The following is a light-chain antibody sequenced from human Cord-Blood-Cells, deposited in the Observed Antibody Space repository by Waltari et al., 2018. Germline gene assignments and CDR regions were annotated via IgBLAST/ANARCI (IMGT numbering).Light chain of an antibody. V-gene: IGKV3-11*01. CDR2: DAS. CDR1: QSVSSY. Sequence: DIELTQSPANVSLSSGERASLSCRASQSVSSYVAWYQQKPGQAPRLLIYDASNRATGIPARFSGSGSGTDFTLTISSLEPEDFAVYYCQQRSNWPPLTFGGGTKVEIK. J-gene: IGKJ4*01. CDR3: QQRSNWPPLT.